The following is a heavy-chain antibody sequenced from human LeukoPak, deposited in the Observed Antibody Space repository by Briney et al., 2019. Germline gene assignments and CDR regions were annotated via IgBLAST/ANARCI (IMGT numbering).Heavy chain of an antibody. Sequence: PSGTLSLTCAVSGGSITSDNWWIWVHQPPGKGLEWIGEAYHSGITNYNPSLKSRVTMSVDKSKNQFSLSLSSVTAADTAVYHCARGLYSSDAYWGQGILVTVSS. J-gene: IGHJ4*02. CDR3: ARGLYSSDAY. D-gene: IGHD6-19*01. V-gene: IGHV4-4*02. CDR2: AYHSGIT. CDR1: GGSITSDNW.